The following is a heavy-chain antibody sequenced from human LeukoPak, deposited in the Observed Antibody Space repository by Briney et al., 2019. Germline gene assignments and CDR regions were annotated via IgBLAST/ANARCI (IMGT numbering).Heavy chain of an antibody. D-gene: IGHD3-22*01. CDR1: GGSISSYY. Sequence: PSETLSLTCTVSGGSISSYYWSWIRQPPGKGLEWIGYIYYSGSTNYNPSLKSRVTISVDTSKNQSSLKLSSVTAADTAVYYCARDYYDSSGYYFNWFDPWGQGTLVTVSS. J-gene: IGHJ5*02. CDR2: IYYSGST. V-gene: IGHV4-59*01. CDR3: ARDYYDSSGYYFNWFDP.